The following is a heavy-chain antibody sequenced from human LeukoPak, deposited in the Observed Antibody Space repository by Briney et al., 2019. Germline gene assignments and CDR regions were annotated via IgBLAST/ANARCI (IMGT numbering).Heavy chain of an antibody. Sequence: PGGSLRLSCAASGFTFSSYGMHWVRQAPGKGLEWVAFIRYDGSNKYYADSVKGRFTISRDNSKNTLYLQMNSLRAEDTAVYYCVLGGRYGGNSVPFDYWGQGTLVTVSS. CDR1: GFTFSSYG. V-gene: IGHV3-30*02. CDR2: IRYDGSNK. CDR3: VLGGRYGGNSVPFDY. J-gene: IGHJ4*02. D-gene: IGHD4-23*01.